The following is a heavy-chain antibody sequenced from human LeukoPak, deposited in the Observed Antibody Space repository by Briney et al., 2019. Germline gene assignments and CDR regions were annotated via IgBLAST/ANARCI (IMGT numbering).Heavy chain of an antibody. D-gene: IGHD5-18*01. CDR3: AREDGTSMDNAFDI. Sequence: PSETLSLTCTVSGGSISSTDDYWGSTRHPPGKGPEWIASIYYSGSTYYNPSLKSRLTISEDPSKNQFSLKLSSVTAADTAVYYCAREDGTSMDNAFDIWGQGTMVTVSS. CDR2: IYYSGST. J-gene: IGHJ3*02. V-gene: IGHV4-39*07. CDR1: GGSISSTDDY.